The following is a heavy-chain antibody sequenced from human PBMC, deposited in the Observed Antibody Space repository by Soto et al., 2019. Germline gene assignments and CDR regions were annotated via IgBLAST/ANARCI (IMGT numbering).Heavy chain of an antibody. D-gene: IGHD3-3*01. V-gene: IGHV3-11*01. CDR3: ASHYDMWSGYLSPVDY. J-gene: IGHJ4*02. CDR2: IDTSSTKI. Sequence: PGGSLRLSCAASGYTFSDYYMSWIRQAPGKGLEWISYIDTSSTKIYYADSVKGRFTISRDNAKNSLYLEMNSLRDEDTAVYYRASHYDMWSGYLSPVDYWRQGTLVTVSS. CDR1: GYTFSDYY.